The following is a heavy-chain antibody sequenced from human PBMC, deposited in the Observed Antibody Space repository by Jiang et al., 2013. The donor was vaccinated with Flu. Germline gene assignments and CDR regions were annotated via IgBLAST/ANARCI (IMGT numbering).Heavy chain of an antibody. Sequence: QTLSLTCVISGDSVSSNTAAWNWIRQSPSRGLEWLGRTYYRSKWYNDYAPSLKSRMTFTADTSKNQFXLHLNSVTPEDTAVYYCARAEDAGFXYRGLDVWGQGTTVTVSS. V-gene: IGHV6-1*01. CDR3: ARAEDAGFXYRGLDV. D-gene: IGHD1-1*01. CDR2: TYYRSKWYN. J-gene: IGHJ6*02. CDR1: GDSVSSNTAA.